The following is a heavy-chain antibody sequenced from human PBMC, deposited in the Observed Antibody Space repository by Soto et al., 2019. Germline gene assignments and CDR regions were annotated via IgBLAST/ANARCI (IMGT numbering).Heavy chain of an antibody. CDR3: ATESGSTYGYFDH. Sequence: SETLSLTCTVSGGSVTSDEDYWTWIRQSPGKGLEWIGYISNSGSTGYNPSLKTRLSMSVGRSKNQFTLRLTSVTAADTAVYFGATESGSTYGYFDHWGQGTQVTVSS. CDR1: GGSVTSDEDY. J-gene: IGHJ4*02. D-gene: IGHD5-18*01. V-gene: IGHV4-30-4*01. CDR2: ISNSGST.